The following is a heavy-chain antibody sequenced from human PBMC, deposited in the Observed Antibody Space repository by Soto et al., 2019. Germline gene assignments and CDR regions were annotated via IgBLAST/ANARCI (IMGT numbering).Heavy chain of an antibody. Sequence: GGSLRLSCAACGFTFSSYAMSWVRQAPGKGLEWVSAISGSGGSTYYADSVKGRFTIPRDNSKNTLYLQMNSLRAEDTAVYYCAKDGNSNPRFDYWGQGTLVTVSS. J-gene: IGHJ4*02. CDR3: AKDGNSNPRFDY. V-gene: IGHV3-23*01. CDR1: GFTFSSYA. D-gene: IGHD4-4*01. CDR2: ISGSGGST.